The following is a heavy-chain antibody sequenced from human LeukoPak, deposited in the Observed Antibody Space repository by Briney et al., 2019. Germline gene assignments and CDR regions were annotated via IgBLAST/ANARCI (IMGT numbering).Heavy chain of an antibody. J-gene: IGHJ5*02. CDR2: IYHSGSA. CDR3: ARGWMHSSSFMFDP. V-gene: IGHV4-30-2*01. D-gene: IGHD6-13*01. CDR1: GGSISSGGYS. Sequence: PSQTLSLTCAVSGGSISSGGYSWGWIRQPPGKGLEWIGYIYHSGSAYYNPSLKSRVTISVDRSKNQFSLKLSSVTAADTAVYYCARGWMHSSSFMFDPWGQGTLVTVSS.